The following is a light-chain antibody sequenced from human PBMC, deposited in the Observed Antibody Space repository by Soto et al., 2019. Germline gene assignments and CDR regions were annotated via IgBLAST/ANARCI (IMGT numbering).Light chain of an antibody. CDR3: QQYYSIEWT. CDR2: WAS. J-gene: IGKJ1*01. CDR1: QRVLYSSNNKNY. Sequence: DSVMTQSPDSLAVSLGERAAINCKSSQRVLYSSNNKNYLAWYQVKPGQPPKQLISWASTRESGVPDRFSGSGSGTDFALTISSLQAEDVAVYYCQQYYSIEWTFGQGTKVEIK. V-gene: IGKV4-1*01.